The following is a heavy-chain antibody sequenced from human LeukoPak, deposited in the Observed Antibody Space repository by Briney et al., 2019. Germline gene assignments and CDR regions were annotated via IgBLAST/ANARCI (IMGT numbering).Heavy chain of an antibody. CDR2: INPSGGGT. CDR1: GYTFTSDY. J-gene: IGHJ6*04. D-gene: IGHD3-10*01. V-gene: IGHV1-46*01. Sequence: ASVKVSCKGSGYTFTSDYMHWVRQAPGQGLEWVGIINPSGGGTSSAQKVQGRVTMTRDTSTSTVYMELSSLRSEDTAVYYCARDPGYGSGSYYRSYYGMDAWGKGTTVTVSS. CDR3: ARDPGYGSGSYYRSYYGMDA.